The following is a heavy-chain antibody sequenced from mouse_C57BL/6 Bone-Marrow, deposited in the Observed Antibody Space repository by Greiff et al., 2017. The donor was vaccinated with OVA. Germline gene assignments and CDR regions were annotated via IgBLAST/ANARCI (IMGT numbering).Heavy chain of an antibody. V-gene: IGHV2-6*03. CDR2: IWSDGST. Sequence: VQLQESGPGLVAPSQSLSITCTVSGFSLTSYGVHWVRQPPGKGLEWLVVIWSDGSTTYNSALKSRLSISKDNSKSQVFLKMNSLQTDDTAMYYCARGGVTTYYAMDYWGQGTSVTVSS. CDR1: GFSLTSYG. CDR3: ARGGVTTYYAMDY. D-gene: IGHD2-2*01. J-gene: IGHJ4*01.